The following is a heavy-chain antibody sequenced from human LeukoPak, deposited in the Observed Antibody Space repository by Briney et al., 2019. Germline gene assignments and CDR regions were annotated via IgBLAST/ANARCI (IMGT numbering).Heavy chain of an antibody. V-gene: IGHV1-69*13. CDR1: GGTFSNYA. D-gene: IGHD1-1*01. CDR2: ITPIFGMA. CDR3: ARVASTTRRHDAFDI. Sequence: ASVKVSCKASGGTFSNYAVSWVRQAPGQGLEWMGGITPIFGMATYAQKFRGRVTITADESTSTAYMELRSLRSEDTAVYYCARVASTTRRHDAFDIWGQGTMVTISS. J-gene: IGHJ3*02.